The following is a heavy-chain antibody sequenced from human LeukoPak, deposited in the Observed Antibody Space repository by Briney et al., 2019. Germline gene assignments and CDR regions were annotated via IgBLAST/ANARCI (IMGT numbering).Heavy chain of an antibody. CDR3: TRSVRNGHIGY. CDR1: GYTFTSYD. CDR2: MNPKSGYT. Sequence: ASVKVSCKASGYTFTSYDINWVRQATGQGLEYLGWMNPKSGYTGYAQKFQGRVTMTRSTSISTAYMELSSLTFEDTAVYYCTRSVRNGHIGYWGQGTLVTVSP. V-gene: IGHV1-8*01. D-gene: IGHD2-21*01. J-gene: IGHJ4*02.